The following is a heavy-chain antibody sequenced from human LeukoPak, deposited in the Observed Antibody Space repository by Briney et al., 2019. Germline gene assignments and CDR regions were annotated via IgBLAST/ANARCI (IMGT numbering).Heavy chain of an antibody. D-gene: IGHD3-3*01. V-gene: IGHV4-4*02. CDR3: ARENDFWSGYGAFDI. CDR1: GGSINSIYW. Sequence: PSETLSLTCAVSGGSINSIYWWSWVRQPPGKGLEWIGEIQHSGNINYNLSLKSRVIISVDKSKNQFSLKLSSVTAADTAVYYCARENDFWSGYGAFDIWGQGTMVTVSS. J-gene: IGHJ3*02. CDR2: IQHSGNI.